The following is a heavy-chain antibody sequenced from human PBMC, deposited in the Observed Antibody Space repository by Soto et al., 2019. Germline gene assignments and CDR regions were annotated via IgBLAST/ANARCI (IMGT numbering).Heavy chain of an antibody. V-gene: IGHV1-18*01. J-gene: IGHJ4*02. Sequence: QVQLVQSGAEVRKPGASVKVSCKASGYIFTTFVIGWVRQAPGQGLEWMGWISAYNGNRNFAHNERDRVTMPTDTSTNTAHMDLRSLGADDTAVYYCAIDGGTGLDYWGQGTLVTVSS. CDR3: AIDGGTGLDY. D-gene: IGHD3-16*01. CDR1: GYIFTTFV. CDR2: ISAYNGNR.